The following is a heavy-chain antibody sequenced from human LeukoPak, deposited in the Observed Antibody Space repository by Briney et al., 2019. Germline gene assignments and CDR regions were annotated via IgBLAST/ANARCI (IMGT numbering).Heavy chain of an antibody. Sequence: SETLSLTCAVYGGSFSGYYWSWIRQPPGEGLEWIGEINHSGSTNYNPSLKSRVTISVDTSKNQFSLKLSSVTAADTAVYYCARGNVVTVNYFDYWGQGTLVTVSS. CDR2: INHSGST. CDR1: GGSFSGYY. J-gene: IGHJ4*02. CDR3: ARGNVVTVNYFDY. D-gene: IGHD2-21*02. V-gene: IGHV4-34*01.